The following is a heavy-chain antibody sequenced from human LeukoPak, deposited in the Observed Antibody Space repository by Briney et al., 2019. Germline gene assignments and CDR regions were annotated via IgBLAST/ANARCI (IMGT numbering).Heavy chain of an antibody. CDR1: GFAFDDFA. V-gene: IGHV3-49*04. J-gene: IGHJ4*02. CDR2: IRRRGYGGAA. CDR3: SRNGLVDFDY. Sequence: GGSLRLSCTTSGFAFDDFAMSWVRQPAGKGLEWVGFIRRRGYGGAAEYAASVKGRFMISRDDSKGIAYLQMNSLKTEDTAVYYCSRNGLVDFDYWGQGSRVIVSP.